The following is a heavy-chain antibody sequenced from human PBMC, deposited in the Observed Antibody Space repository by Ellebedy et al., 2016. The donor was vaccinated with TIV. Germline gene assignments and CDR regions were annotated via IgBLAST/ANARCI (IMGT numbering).Heavy chain of an antibody. CDR1: GGSFSSYY. J-gene: IGHJ4*02. V-gene: IGHV4-59*01. CDR2: IYYSGST. D-gene: IGHD5-12*01. Sequence: SETLSLTXAVYGGSFSSYYWSWIRQPPGKGLEWIGYIYYSGSTNYNPSLKSRVTISVDTSKNQFSLKLSSVTAADTAVYYCARAVRGYDLDYWGQGTLVTVSS. CDR3: ARAVRGYDLDY.